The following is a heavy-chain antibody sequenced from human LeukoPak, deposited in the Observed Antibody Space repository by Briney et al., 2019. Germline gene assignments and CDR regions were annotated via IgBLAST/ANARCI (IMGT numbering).Heavy chain of an antibody. CDR2: ISYDGSNK. D-gene: IGHD3-10*01. J-gene: IGHJ6*02. V-gene: IGHV3-30-3*01. Sequence: GGSLRLSCAASGVTFSSYGMHWVRQAPGKGLEWVAVISYDGSNKYCADSVKGRFTISRDNSKNTLYLQMNSLRAEDTAVYYCARDSFYGSGSLPSDYGMDVWGQGTTVTVSS. CDR3: ARDSFYGSGSLPSDYGMDV. CDR1: GVTFSSYG.